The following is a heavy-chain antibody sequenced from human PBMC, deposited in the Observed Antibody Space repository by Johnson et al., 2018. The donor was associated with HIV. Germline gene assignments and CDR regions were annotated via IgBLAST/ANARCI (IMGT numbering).Heavy chain of an antibody. CDR1: GFTFSSQV. CDR2: ISGSGGNT. J-gene: IGHJ3*02. V-gene: IGHV3-23*04. D-gene: IGHD6-13*01. CDR3: ARESVALVAFDI. Sequence: VQLVESGGGLVQPGGSLRLSCAASGFTFSSQVMNWVRQAPGKGLEWVSGISGSGGNTYYADSVKGRFTISRDNSKNTLYFQMNSLRAEDTAVYYCARESVALVAFDIWGQGTMVTVSS.